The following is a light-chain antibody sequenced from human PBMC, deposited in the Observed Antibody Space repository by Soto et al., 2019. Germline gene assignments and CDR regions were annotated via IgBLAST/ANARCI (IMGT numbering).Light chain of an antibody. CDR2: KVS. J-gene: IGKJ5*01. CDR1: QSLVHSDGIAY. CDR3: MQGTHWAIT. Sequence: DFVATQSRVWMPVTLGQPASISCRSNQSLVHSDGIAYFSWVQQRPGRSPRRLIYKVSNRDSGVPARFSGSGSGTDFARKISRVEDEDVGVYYCMQGTHWAITRGQGTRLEIK. V-gene: IGKV2-30*02.